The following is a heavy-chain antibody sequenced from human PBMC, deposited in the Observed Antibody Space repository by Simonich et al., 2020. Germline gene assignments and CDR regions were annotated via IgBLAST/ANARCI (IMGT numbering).Heavy chain of an antibody. CDR1: GYTFTGFY. CDR3: ARNGLVGILKAFDI. J-gene: IGHJ3*02. V-gene: IGHV1-2*02. D-gene: IGHD2-21*01. CDR2: SNPNSGGT. Sequence: QVQLVQSGAEVKKPGASVKVSCKASGYTFTGFYMHWGRQAPGQGLEGMGVSNPNSGGTNDAQKVQGRGTMTRDTSISTAYMELSRLRSDDTAVYYCARNGLVGILKAFDIWGQGTMVTVSS.